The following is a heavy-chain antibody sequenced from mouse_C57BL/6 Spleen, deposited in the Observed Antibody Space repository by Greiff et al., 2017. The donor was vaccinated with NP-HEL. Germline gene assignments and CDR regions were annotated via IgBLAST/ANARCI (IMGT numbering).Heavy chain of an antibody. V-gene: IGHV1-19*01. CDR1: GYTFTDYY. J-gene: IGHJ4*01. Sequence: EVQGVESGPVLVKPGASVKMSCKASGYTFTDYYMNWVKQSHGKSLEWIGVINPYNGGTSYNQKFKGKATLTVDKSSSTAYMELNSLTSEDSAVYYCAREYYGSSPYAMDYWGQGTSVTVSS. CDR3: AREYYGSSPYAMDY. CDR2: INPYNGGT. D-gene: IGHD1-1*01.